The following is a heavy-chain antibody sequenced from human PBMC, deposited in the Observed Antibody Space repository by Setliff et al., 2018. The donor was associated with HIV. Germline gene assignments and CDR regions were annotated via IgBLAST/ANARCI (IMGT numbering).Heavy chain of an antibody. CDR3: ARDDYLDSSGYEGASY. Sequence: KPSETLSLTCAVYDGSFSGYYWIWIRQPPGKGLEWIGEITHSGRTNYNPSLKSRVTISVDTSKNQFSLKLSSVTAADTAVYYCARDDYLDSSGYEGASYWGRGTLVTVSS. V-gene: IGHV4-34*01. CDR1: DGSFSGYY. D-gene: IGHD3-22*01. CDR2: ITHSGRT. J-gene: IGHJ4*02.